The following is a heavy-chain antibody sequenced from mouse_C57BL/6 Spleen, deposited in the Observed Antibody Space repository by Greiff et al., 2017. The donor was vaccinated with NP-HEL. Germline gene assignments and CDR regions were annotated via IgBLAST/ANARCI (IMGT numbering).Heavy chain of an antibody. CDR3: AREELGRGSGFAY. V-gene: IGHV1-53*01. CDR1: GYTFTSYW. D-gene: IGHD4-1*01. CDR2: INPSNGGT. Sequence: VQLQQSGTELVKPGASVKLSCKASGYTFTSYWMHWVKQRPGQGLEWIGNINPSNGGTNYNEKFKSKATLTVDKSSSTAYMQLSSLTSDDSAVYYCAREELGRGSGFAYWGQGTLVTVSA. J-gene: IGHJ3*01.